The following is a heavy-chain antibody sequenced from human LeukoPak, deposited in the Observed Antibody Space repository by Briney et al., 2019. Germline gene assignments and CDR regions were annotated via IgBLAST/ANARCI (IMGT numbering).Heavy chain of an antibody. V-gene: IGHV4-59*01. CDR3: ARAPPLPAAIGNYYHYYGMDV. CDR2: IYYRGST. D-gene: IGHD2-2*02. Sequence: PSETLSLTCTVSGGSISSYYWSWIRQPPGEGLEWIGYIYYRGSTNYNPSLKSRVTISVDTSKNQFSLKLSSVTAADTAVYYCARAPPLPAAIGNYYHYYGMDVWGQGTTVTVSS. CDR1: GGSISSYY. J-gene: IGHJ6*02.